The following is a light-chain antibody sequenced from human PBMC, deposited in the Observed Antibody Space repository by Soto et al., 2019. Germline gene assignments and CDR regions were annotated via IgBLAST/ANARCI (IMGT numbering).Light chain of an antibody. CDR2: GAS. J-gene: IGKJ3*01. Sequence: EIVLTQSPGTLSLSPGERATLSCRASQSVSSSYLAWYQQKPGQAPRLLIYGASSRATGIPDRFSGSGSGTDFTLTISRLEPEDFAVYYGQQYGSSPLTFGPGTTGDIK. CDR3: QQYGSSPLT. V-gene: IGKV3-20*01. CDR1: QSVSSSY.